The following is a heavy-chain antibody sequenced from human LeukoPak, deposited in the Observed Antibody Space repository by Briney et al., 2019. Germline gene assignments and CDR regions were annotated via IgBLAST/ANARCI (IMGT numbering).Heavy chain of an antibody. CDR3: ARDLSIFGVRNAFDI. V-gene: IGHV3-23*01. J-gene: IGHJ3*02. Sequence: PGGSLRLSCAASGFTFSSYGMSWVRQAPGKGLEWVSAISGSGGSTYYADSVKGRFTISRDNSKNTLYLQMNSLRAEDTAVYYCARDLSIFGVRNAFDIWGQGTMVTVSS. CDR2: ISGSGGST. CDR1: GFTFSSYG. D-gene: IGHD3-3*01.